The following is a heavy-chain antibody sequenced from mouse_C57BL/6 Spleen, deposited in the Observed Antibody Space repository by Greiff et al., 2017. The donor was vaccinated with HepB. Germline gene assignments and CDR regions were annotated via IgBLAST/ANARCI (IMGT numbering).Heavy chain of an antibody. CDR3: ARWGYAWYFDV. CDR2: IDPSDSYT. J-gene: IGHJ1*03. D-gene: IGHD2-2*01. V-gene: IGHV1-50*01. Sequence: QVQLQQSGAELVKPGASVKLSCKASGYTFTSYWMQWVKQRPGQGLEWIGEIDPSDSYTNYNQKFKGKATLTVDTSSSTAYMQLSSLTSEDSAVYYCARWGYAWYFDVWGTGTTVTVSS. CDR1: GYTFTSYW.